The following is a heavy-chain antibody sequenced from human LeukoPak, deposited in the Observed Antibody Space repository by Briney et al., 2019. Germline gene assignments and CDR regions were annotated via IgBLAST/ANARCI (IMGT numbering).Heavy chain of an antibody. CDR1: GTSFSSYY. CDR2: INHSGYT. J-gene: IGHJ4*02. CDR3: ARMTTEHDY. V-gene: IGHV4-34*01. Sequence: SETLSLTCAVSGTSFSSYYWSWIRQSPEKGLEWIGEINHSGYTNNNPSLKSRVTMSVDTANNRFSLSLSSVTAADTAVYFCARMTTEHDYWGQGILVTVSS. D-gene: IGHD4-17*01.